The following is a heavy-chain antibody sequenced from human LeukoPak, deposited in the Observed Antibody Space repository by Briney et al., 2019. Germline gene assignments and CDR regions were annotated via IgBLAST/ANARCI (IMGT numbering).Heavy chain of an antibody. D-gene: IGHD1-26*01. Sequence: PGGSLRLSCAASGFTFSSYSMNWVRQAPGKGLEGVSSISSSSSYIYYADSVNGRFTISSDNAKNSLYLQMNSLRAEATAVYYCARGEHYFDYWGQGTLVTVSS. CDR3: ARGEHYFDY. V-gene: IGHV3-21*01. J-gene: IGHJ4*02. CDR1: GFTFSSYS. CDR2: ISSSSSYI.